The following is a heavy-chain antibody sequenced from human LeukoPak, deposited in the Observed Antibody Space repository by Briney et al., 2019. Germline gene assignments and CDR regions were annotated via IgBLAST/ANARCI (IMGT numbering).Heavy chain of an antibody. D-gene: IGHD3-16*01. CDR1: GGSISTYY. CDR3: ARSSMGYYVDHSDLIWFDP. Sequence: SETLSLTCTASGGSISTYYWSWLRQPAGKGLEWIGQIYPAGSTNYNPALKSRVAMSVDTSKNQFSLILSSVTAADTAVYYCARSSMGYYVDHSDLIWFDPWGQGTRVTVSS. J-gene: IGHJ5*02. V-gene: IGHV4-4*07. CDR2: IYPAGST.